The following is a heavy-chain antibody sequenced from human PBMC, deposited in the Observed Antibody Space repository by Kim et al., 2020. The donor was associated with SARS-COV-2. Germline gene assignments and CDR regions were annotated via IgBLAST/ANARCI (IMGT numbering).Heavy chain of an antibody. V-gene: IGHV3-23*01. CDR3: AKVDLNYDFWSGYYVYWYFDL. D-gene: IGHD3-3*01. CDR2: ISGSGGST. Sequence: GGSLRLSCAASGFTFSSYAMSWVRQAPGKGLEWVSAISGSGGSTYYADSVKGRFTISRDNSKNTLYLQMNSLRAEDTAVYYCAKVDLNYDFWSGYYVYWYFDLWGRGTLVTVSS. J-gene: IGHJ2*01. CDR1: GFTFSSYA.